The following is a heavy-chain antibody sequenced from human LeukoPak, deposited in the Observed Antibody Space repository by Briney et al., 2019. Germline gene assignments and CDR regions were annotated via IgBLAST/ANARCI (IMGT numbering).Heavy chain of an antibody. J-gene: IGHJ4*02. Sequence: GGSLRLSCAASGFSFITYNMNWVRQAPGKGLEWVSSISSTSSYIYYADSVKGRFTISRDNAKNTLYLQMNSLRAEDTAVYYCARILDSAWGELGYWGQGTLVTVSS. D-gene: IGHD6-19*01. CDR2: ISSTSSYI. V-gene: IGHV3-21*01. CDR1: GFSFITYN. CDR3: ARILDSAWGELGY.